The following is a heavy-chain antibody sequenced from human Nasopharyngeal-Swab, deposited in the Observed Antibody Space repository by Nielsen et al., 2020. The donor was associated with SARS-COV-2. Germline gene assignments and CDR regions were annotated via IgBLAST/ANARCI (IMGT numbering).Heavy chain of an antibody. Sequence: WIRQPPGKGLEWIGYISYRGSTYYNPSLKSRVTISVDTSKNQVSLKLSSVTAADTAVYYCARGVDTAMVKDYYGMDVWGQGTTVTVSS. J-gene: IGHJ6*02. CDR2: ISYRGST. D-gene: IGHD5-18*01. V-gene: IGHV4-30-4*01. CDR3: ARGVDTAMVKDYYGMDV.